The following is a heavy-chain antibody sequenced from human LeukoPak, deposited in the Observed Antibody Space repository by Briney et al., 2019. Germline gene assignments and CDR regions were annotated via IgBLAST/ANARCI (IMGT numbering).Heavy chain of an antibody. CDR3: ARVGSCSSTTCYYIDF. V-gene: IGHV3-33*01. D-gene: IGHD2-2*01. CDR1: GFSFSDYG. Sequence: GGSLRLSCAASGFSFSDYGMHWVRQAPGKGLEWVALIWNDESKRYYADSVKGRFTISRDKSKSTLYLQMNSLRDEDTAVYYCARVGSCSSTTCYYIDFWGQGNLVTVSS. CDR2: IWNDESKR. J-gene: IGHJ4*02.